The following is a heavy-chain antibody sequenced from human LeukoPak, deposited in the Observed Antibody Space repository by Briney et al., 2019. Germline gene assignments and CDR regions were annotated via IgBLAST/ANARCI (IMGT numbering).Heavy chain of an antibody. D-gene: IGHD6-19*01. J-gene: IGHJ4*02. CDR1: GFTFSGYA. V-gene: IGHV3-30*04. CDR2: ISYDGSNK. Sequence: PGGSLRLSCAASGFTFSGYAIHWVRQAPGKGLEWVAVISYDGSNKFYADSVKGRFTISRDNSNNTLYLQMNSLKAEDTAMYYCARQQWLDGAYYFDYWGEGTLVTVSS. CDR3: ARQQWLDGAYYFDY.